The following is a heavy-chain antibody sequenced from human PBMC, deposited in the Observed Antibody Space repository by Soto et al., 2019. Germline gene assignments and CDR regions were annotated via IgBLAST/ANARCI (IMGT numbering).Heavy chain of an antibody. Sequence: PGGSLRLSCVASGFTFSSSGMHWVRQAPGKGLGWVAVIWYDGTYKYYADSVKGRFTISRDNSKNTLYLQMSSLRAEDTAVYYCARDYGVCRPTSCYSRYASDIWGQGTMFTVSS. CDR1: GFTFSSSG. CDR2: IWYDGTYK. D-gene: IGHD2-2*01. J-gene: IGHJ3*02. CDR3: ARDYGVCRPTSCYSRYASDI. V-gene: IGHV3-33*01.